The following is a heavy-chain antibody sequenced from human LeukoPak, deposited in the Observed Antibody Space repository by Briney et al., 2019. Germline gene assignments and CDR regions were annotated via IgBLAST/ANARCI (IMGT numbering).Heavy chain of an antibody. V-gene: IGHV3-23*01. CDR2: ISGTGGST. CDR1: GFTFSSYA. Sequence: GGSLRLSCAASGFTFSSYAMRWVRQAPGKGLEWVSGISGTGGSTNYADSVKGRFTISRDNSMNTLYLQMNSLRAEDTAVYYCAKDSPSIAVAGNFDYWGQGTLVTVSS. J-gene: IGHJ4*02. D-gene: IGHD6-19*01. CDR3: AKDSPSIAVAGNFDY.